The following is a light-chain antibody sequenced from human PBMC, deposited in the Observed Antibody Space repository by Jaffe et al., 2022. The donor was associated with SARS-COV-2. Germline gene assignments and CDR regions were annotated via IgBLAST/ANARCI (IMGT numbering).Light chain of an antibody. V-gene: IGLV2-8*01. Sequence: QSALTQPPSASGSPGQSVTISCTGTSSDHNYVSWYQQHPDKAPKLMIFEVNKRPSGVPDRFSGSKSGNTASLTVSGLQAEDEADYYCSSYAGSNIVVFGGGTKLTVL. J-gene: IGLJ2*01. CDR2: EVN. CDR3: SSYAGSNIVV. CDR1: SSDHNY.